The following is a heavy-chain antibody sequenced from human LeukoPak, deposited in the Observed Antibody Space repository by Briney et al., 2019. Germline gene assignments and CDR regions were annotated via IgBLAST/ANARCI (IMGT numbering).Heavy chain of an antibody. CDR3: ARDRDIVVVPAAQYNWFDP. J-gene: IGHJ5*02. V-gene: IGHV1-69*04. CDR1: GGTFSSYT. Sequence: SVKVSCKASGGTFSSYTISWVRQAPGQGLEWMGRIIPILGIVNYAQKFQGRVTITADKSTSTAYMELSSLRSEDTAVYYCARDRDIVVVPAAQYNWFDPWGQGTLVTVSS. D-gene: IGHD2-2*01. CDR2: IIPILGIV.